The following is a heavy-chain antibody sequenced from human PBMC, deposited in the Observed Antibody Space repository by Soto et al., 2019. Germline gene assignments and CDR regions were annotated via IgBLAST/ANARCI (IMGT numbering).Heavy chain of an antibody. CDR3: AGRSGTYLNY. CDR1: GFTFSSYW. Sequence: EVQLVESGGGLVQPGGSLRLSCAASGFTFSSYWMLWVRQAPGRGLVWVSRINTDGSGTTYADSVQGRFTISRDNAKNTLFLQMNSLRAEDTAVYYCAGRSGTYLNYWGQGTLVTVSS. CDR2: INTDGSGT. J-gene: IGHJ4*02. V-gene: IGHV3-74*01. D-gene: IGHD1-26*01.